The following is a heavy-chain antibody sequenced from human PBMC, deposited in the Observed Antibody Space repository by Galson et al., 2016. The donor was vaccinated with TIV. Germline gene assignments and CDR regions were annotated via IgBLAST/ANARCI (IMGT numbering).Heavy chain of an antibody. CDR2: ITSSSKFI. J-gene: IGHJ4*02. CDR1: RSTFSSFW. V-gene: IGHV3-21*01. Sequence: SLRLSCADSRSTFSSFWMNWVRQAPGKGLEWVSAITSSSKFIYYADSVKGRFSISRDNAKNSVYLQMDSLSVEDTAVYYCARGFYRLGYVGVYWGQGALVTVS. CDR3: ARGFYRLGYVGVY. D-gene: IGHD3-16*01.